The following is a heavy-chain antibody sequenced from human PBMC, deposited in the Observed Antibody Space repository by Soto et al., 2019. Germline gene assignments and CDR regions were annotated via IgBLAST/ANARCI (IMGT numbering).Heavy chain of an antibody. CDR2: IIPILGIA. CDR1: GGTFSSYT. CDR3: AGDDYGDHEDAFDI. Sequence: QVQLVQSGAEVKKPGSSVKVSCKASGGTFSSYTISWVRQAPGQGLEWMGRIIPILGIANYAQKFQGRVTITADKSTITAYMELSSLRSEDTAVYYCAGDDYGDHEDAFDIWGQGTMVTFSS. V-gene: IGHV1-69*08. D-gene: IGHD4-17*01. J-gene: IGHJ3*02.